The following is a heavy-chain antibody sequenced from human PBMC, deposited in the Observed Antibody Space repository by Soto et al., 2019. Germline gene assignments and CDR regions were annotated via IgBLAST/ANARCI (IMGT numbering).Heavy chain of an antibody. CDR3: ANFPGSSALALSRHYSGYEAPVDY. D-gene: IGHD5-12*01. CDR1: GFTFSSYG. CDR2: ISYDGSNK. J-gene: IGHJ4*02. Sequence: PGGSLRLSCAASGFTFSSYGMHWVRQAPGKGLEWVAVISYDGSNKYYADSVKGRFTISRDNSKNTLYLQMNSLRAEDTAVYYCANFPGSSALALSRHYSGYEAPVDYWGQGTLVTVSS. V-gene: IGHV3-30*18.